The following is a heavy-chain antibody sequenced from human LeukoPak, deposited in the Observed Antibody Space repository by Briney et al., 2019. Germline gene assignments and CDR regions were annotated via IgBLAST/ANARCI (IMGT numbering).Heavy chain of an antibody. D-gene: IGHD4-11*01. CDR1: GFSFSSYG. J-gene: IGHJ4*02. CDR3: ARGTPTTRDFDY. CDR2: ISSGSNYI. Sequence: GGSLRLSCAGSGFSFSSYGMHWVRQAPGKGLEWVSSISSGSNYIYYADSVKGRFTISRDNAKNSLYLQMNSLRAEDTAVYFCARGTPTTRDFDYWGQGTLVTVSS. V-gene: IGHV3-21*01.